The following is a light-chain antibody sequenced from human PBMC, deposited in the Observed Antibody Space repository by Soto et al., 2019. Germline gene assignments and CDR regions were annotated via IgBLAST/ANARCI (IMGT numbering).Light chain of an antibody. CDR3: MQSTQLPPT. V-gene: IGKV2D-29*02. CDR2: EVS. Sequence: DVVMTQTPLSLSVAPGQPASISCKSSQSLLHITGETFLFWYLQKPGQSPQLLIYEVSTRVSGVPDRFSGSGSCTDFTLEISRVETDDVGIYYCMQSTQLPPTFGQGTLLGIE. CDR1: QSLLHITGETF. J-gene: IGKJ5*01.